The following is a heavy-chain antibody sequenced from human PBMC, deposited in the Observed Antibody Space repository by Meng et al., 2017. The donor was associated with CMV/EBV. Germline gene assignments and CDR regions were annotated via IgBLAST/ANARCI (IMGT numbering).Heavy chain of an antibody. CDR2: ISSSGSTI. V-gene: IGHV3-48*03. J-gene: IGHJ6*02. CDR1: GFTFSSYE. Sequence: GESLMTSCPASGFTFSSYEMNRVRRAPGKGPEWVSYISSSGSTIYYADSVKGRFPIARDNAKNSLYLQMNRLRAEDTAVYYCARVGDGSLGIVGATSGPYYYYGMDVWGQGTTVTVSS. CDR3: ARVGDGSLGIVGATSGPYYYYGMDV. D-gene: IGHD1-26*01.